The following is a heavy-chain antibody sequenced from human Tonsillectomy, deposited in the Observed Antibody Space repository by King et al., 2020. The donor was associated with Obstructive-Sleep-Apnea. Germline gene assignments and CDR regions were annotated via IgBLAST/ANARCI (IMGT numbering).Heavy chain of an antibody. CDR2: MYHTGNT. D-gene: IGHD5-24*01. V-gene: IGHV4-59*01. J-gene: IGHJ5*01. CDR1: DDSFNDYY. Sequence: QLQESGPGLVKPSETLSLTCTVSDDSFNDYYWGWIRQPPRKGLEWIGNMYHTGNTNYNPSLKSRVTRSLDTSRGQFSLKLTSVTAAVTAVYYCVRGQGWLPDSWGQGTLVTVSS. CDR3: VRGQGWLPDS.